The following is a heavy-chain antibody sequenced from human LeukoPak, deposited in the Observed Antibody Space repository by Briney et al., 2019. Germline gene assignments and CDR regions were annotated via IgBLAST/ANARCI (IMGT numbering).Heavy chain of an antibody. D-gene: IGHD4-17*01. CDR3: ARSSDQRDYGDYNDAFDI. CDR2: IYYSGST. J-gene: IGHJ3*02. V-gene: IGHV4-59*01. CDR1: GGSISSYY. Sequence: PSETLSLTCTVSGGSISSYYWSWIRQPPGKGLEWIGYIYYSGSTNYNPSLKSRVTISVDTSKNQFSLKLSSVTAADTAVYYCARSSDQRDYGDYNDAFDIWGQGTMVTVSS.